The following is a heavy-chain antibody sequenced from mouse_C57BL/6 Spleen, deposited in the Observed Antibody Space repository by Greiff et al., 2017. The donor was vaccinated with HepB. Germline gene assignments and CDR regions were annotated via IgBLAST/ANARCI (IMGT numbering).Heavy chain of an antibody. J-gene: IGHJ2*01. V-gene: IGHV1-80*01. D-gene: IGHD1-1*01. CDR1: GYAFSSYW. CDR2: IYPGDGDT. Sequence: QAQLKESGAELVKPGASVKISCKASGYAFSSYWMNWVKQRPGKGLEWIGQIYPGDGDTNYNGKFKGKATLTADKSSSTAYMQLSSLTSEDSAVYFCARWPITTVAYFDYWGQGTTLTVSS. CDR3: ARWPITTVAYFDY.